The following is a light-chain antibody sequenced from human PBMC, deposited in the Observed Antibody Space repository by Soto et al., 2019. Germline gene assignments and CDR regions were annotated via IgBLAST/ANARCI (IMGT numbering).Light chain of an antibody. CDR2: DVN. V-gene: IGLV2-14*01. J-gene: IGLJ1*01. CDR3: SSYTSASTLV. CDR1: SSDIGGYNF. Sequence: QSALTQPASVSGSPGQSITISCTGTSSDIGGYNFVSWYQQYPGEVPKLMIYDVNARPLGVSNRFSGSKSGNTASLTISGLQANDEADYYCSSYTSASTLVFGTGTKLTVL.